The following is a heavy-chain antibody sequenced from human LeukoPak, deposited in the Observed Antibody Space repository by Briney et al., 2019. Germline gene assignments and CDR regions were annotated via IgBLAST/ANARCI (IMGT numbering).Heavy chain of an antibody. CDR2: INHSGST. CDR1: GGSFSGYY. V-gene: IGHV4-34*01. D-gene: IGHD3-3*01. J-gene: IGHJ6*03. CDR3: ARDNDFWSGYSYYYYYYMDV. Sequence: SETLSLTCAVYGGSFSGYYWSWIRQPPGKGLEWIGEINHSGSTNYNPSLKSRVTISVDTSKNQFSLKLSSVTAADTAVYYCARDNDFWSGYSYYYYYYMDVWGKGTTVTVSS.